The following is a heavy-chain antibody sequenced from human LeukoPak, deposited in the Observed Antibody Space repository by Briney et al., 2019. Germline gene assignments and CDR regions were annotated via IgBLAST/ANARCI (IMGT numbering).Heavy chain of an antibody. CDR2: MNPNSGNT. CDR3: ATSVAGTIQH. Sequence: ASVKVSCKASGYTFTGYYMHWVRQAPGQGLEWMGRMNPNSGNTGYAQKFQGRVTMTRNTSISTAYMELSSLRSEDTAVYYCATSVAGTIQHWGQGTLVTVSS. D-gene: IGHD6-19*01. CDR1: GYTFTGYY. J-gene: IGHJ1*01. V-gene: IGHV1-8*02.